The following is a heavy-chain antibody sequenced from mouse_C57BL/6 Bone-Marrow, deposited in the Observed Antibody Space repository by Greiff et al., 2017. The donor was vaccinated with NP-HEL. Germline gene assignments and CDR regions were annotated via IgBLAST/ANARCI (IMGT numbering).Heavy chain of an antibody. V-gene: IGHV1-52*01. D-gene: IGHD2-4*01. J-gene: IGHJ3*01. CDR1: GYTFTSYW. CDR3: AREEDYDYDGAFAY. CDR2: IDPSDSET. Sequence: VQLQQPGAELVRPGSSVKLSCKASGYTFTSYWMHWVKQRPIQGLEWIGNIDPSDSETHYNQKFKDKATLTVDKSSSTAYMQLSSLTSEDSAVYYCAREEDYDYDGAFAYWGQGTLVTVSA.